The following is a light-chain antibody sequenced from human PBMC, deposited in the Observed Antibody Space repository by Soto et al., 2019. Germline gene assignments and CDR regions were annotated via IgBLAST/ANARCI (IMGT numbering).Light chain of an antibody. Sequence: EVVMTQSPATLSVSPGERVTLSCRASQTVHSNLAWYQQRPGQAPSLLISYASTRATGIPARFSGSRSGTECPLAISSLQSEDSGVYSCQDDSNWPPTFGPGTKVEIK. CDR3: QDDSNWPPT. CDR2: YAS. J-gene: IGKJ3*01. CDR1: QTVHSN. V-gene: IGKV3-15*01.